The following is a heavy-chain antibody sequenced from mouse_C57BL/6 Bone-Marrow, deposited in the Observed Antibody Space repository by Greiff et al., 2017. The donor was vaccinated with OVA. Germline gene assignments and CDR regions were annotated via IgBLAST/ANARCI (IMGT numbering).Heavy chain of an antibody. CDR1: GYSFTGYY. CDR2: INPSTGGT. J-gene: IGHJ2*01. V-gene: IGHV1-42*01. CDR3: ARAHYSKGLFDY. Sequence: EVQLVESGPELVKPGASVKISCKASGYSFTGYYMNWVKQRPEQSLEWIGEINPSTGGTTYNQKFKAKATLTVDKSSSTAYMQLKSLTSEDSAVYYCARAHYSKGLFDYWGQGTTLTVSS. D-gene: IGHD2-5*01.